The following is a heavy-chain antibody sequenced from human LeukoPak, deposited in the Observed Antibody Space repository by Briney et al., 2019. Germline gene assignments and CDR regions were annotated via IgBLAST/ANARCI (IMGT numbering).Heavy chain of an antibody. V-gene: IGHV1-46*01. D-gene: IGHD1-20*01. J-gene: IGHJ6*03. CDR1: GYTFTSNY. CDR2: ISPSGGST. CDR3: ARSGNKKNNWNDHYYYYYMDV. Sequence: ASVKVSCKAFGYTFTSNYMHWVRQAPGQGPEWMGVISPSGGSTTYAQKFQGRVTLTRDMSTSTDYLELSSLRSEDTAVYYCARSGNKKNNWNDHYYYYYMDVWGKGTTVTVSS.